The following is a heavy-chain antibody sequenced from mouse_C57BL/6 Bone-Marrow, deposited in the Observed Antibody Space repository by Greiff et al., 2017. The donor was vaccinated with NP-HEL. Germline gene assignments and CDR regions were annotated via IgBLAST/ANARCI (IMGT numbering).Heavy chain of an antibody. J-gene: IGHJ2*01. V-gene: IGHV1-81*01. CDR1: GSTFTSYG. D-gene: IGHD1-1*01. CDR2: IYPRSGNT. Sequence: QVQLKQSGAELARPGASVKLSCKASGSTFTSYGISWVKQRTGQGLEWIGEIYPRSGNTYYNEKLKGKATLTADKSYSTAYMERSSLTSEDSAVYFCARGPLTTVVPFDYWGQGTTLTVSS. CDR3: ARGPLTTVVPFDY.